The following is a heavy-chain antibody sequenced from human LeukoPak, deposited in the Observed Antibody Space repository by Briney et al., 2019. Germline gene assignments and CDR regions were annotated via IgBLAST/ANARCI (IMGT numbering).Heavy chain of an antibody. D-gene: IGHD3-10*01. CDR1: GYTFTSYD. Sequence: ASVKVSCKASGYTFTSYDINWVRQATGQGLEWMGWMNPNSGNTGYAQKFQGRVTITRNTSISTAYMELSSLRSEDTAVYYCARGLRYGPGSSRYYFDYWGQGTLVTVSS. CDR3: ARGLRYGPGSSRYYFDY. J-gene: IGHJ4*02. CDR2: MNPNSGNT. V-gene: IGHV1-8*03.